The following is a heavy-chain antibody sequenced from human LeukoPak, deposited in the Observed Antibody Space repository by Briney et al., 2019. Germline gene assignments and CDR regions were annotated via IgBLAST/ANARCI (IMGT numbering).Heavy chain of an antibody. J-gene: IGHJ4*02. CDR3: AKDQWLEVFYFDY. D-gene: IGHD6-19*01. CDR1: GFTFSSYG. V-gene: IGHV3-30*02. Sequence: GGSLRLSCAASGFTFSSYGMHWFRQAPGKGLDWLAFIRYDGSNKYYADSVKGRFTISRDNSKNTLYLQMNSLRAEDTAVYYCAKDQWLEVFYFDYWGQGTLVTVSS. CDR2: IRYDGSNK.